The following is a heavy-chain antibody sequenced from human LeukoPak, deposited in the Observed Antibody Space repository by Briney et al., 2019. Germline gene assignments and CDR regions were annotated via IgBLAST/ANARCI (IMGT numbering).Heavy chain of an antibody. CDR1: GGTFSDYY. CDR3: ARMRRDLAKGDYFYYYYMDV. D-gene: IGHD3-16*01. J-gene: IGHJ6*03. V-gene: IGHV3-11*04. CDR2: NIMTGTTI. Sequence: GGSLRLSCAASGGTFSDYYMTWIRQAPGKGLEWVSYNIMTGTTIYYADSVKGRFTISRDNANNSLDLQMNSLRAEDTAVYYCARMRRDLAKGDYFYYYYMDVWGKGTTVIVSS.